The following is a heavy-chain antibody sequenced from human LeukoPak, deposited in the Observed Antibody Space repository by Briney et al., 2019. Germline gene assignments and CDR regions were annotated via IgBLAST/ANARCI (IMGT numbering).Heavy chain of an antibody. CDR3: ARVVAVAGNWFDP. Sequence: SETLPLTCTVSGGSISSGGYSWSWIRQPPGKGLEWIGYIYHSGSTYYNPSLKSRVTISVDRSKNQFSLKLSSVTAADTAVYYCARVVAVAGNWFDPWGQGTLVTVSS. V-gene: IGHV4-30-2*01. J-gene: IGHJ5*02. CDR1: GGSISSGGYS. CDR2: IYHSGST. D-gene: IGHD6-19*01.